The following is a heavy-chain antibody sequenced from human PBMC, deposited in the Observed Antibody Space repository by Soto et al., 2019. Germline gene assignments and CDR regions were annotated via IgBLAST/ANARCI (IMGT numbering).Heavy chain of an antibody. J-gene: IGHJ4*02. CDR2: ISWNSGSI. V-gene: IGHV3-9*01. CDR3: AKDIMGYSYGLAMGY. CDR1: GFTFDDYA. D-gene: IGHD5-18*01. Sequence: VQLVESGGGLVQPGRSLRLSCAASGFTFDDYAMHWVRQAPGKGLEWVSGISWNSGSIGYADSVKGRFTISRDNAKNSLYLQMNSLRAEDTALYYCAKDIMGYSYGLAMGYWGQGTLVTVSS.